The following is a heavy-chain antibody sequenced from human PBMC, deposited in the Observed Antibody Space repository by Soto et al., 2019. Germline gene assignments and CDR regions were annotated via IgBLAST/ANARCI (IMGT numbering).Heavy chain of an antibody. CDR2: ISGSGGST. Sequence: PGGSLRLSCAASGFTFSSYAMSWVRQAPGRGLVWVSAISGSGGSTYYADSVKGRFTISRDNSKNTLYLQMNSLRAEDTAVYYWAKDLLWAGSGWVRYYYYGMDVWGQGTTVTVSS. CDR3: AKDLLWAGSGWVRYYYYGMDV. CDR1: GFTFSSYA. V-gene: IGHV3-23*01. D-gene: IGHD6-19*01. J-gene: IGHJ6*02.